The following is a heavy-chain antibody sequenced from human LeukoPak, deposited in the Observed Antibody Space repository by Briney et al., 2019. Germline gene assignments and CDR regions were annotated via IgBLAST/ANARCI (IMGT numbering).Heavy chain of an antibody. J-gene: IGHJ4*02. CDR2: INPSGGST. CDR1: GYTFTSYY. CDR3: ARGGDMATVPHLYYFEY. V-gene: IGHV1-46*01. Sequence: ASVKVPCKASGYTFTSYYLHWVRQAPGQGLEWMGIINPSGGSTTYAQNFQGRVTMTRDTSTSTVYMELSSLRSEDTAVYYCARGGDMATVPHLYYFEYWGQGTLVTVSS. D-gene: IGHD5-24*01.